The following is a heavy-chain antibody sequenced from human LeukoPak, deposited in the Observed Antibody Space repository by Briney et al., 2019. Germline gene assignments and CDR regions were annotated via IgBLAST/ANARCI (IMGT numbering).Heavy chain of an antibody. CDR2: IKQDGSEK. V-gene: IGHV3-7*01. CDR3: ARMYSSGWYIGAFDV. Sequence: GGSLRLSCAASGFTFSYYWMSWVRQAPGMGLEWVANIKQDGSEKYYVDSVKGRFTISRDNAKNSLYLQMNSLRVGDTAIYYCARMYSSGWYIGAFDVWGQGTMVTVSS. CDR1: GFTFSYYW. J-gene: IGHJ3*01. D-gene: IGHD6-19*01.